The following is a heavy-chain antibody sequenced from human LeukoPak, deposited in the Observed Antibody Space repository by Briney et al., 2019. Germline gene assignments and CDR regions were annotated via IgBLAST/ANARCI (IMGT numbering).Heavy chain of an antibody. V-gene: IGHV1-69*04. J-gene: IGHJ4*02. CDR3: ARVLSGSWLWF. CDR1: GGTFSSYA. Sequence: SVKVSCKASGGTFSSYAITWVRQAPGQGLEWMGRIIPTLEIANYAQKFQGRVTITADKSTSTAYMELSSLRPEDTAVYYCARVLSGSWLWFWGQGTLVTVSS. D-gene: IGHD5-18*01. CDR2: IIPTLEIA.